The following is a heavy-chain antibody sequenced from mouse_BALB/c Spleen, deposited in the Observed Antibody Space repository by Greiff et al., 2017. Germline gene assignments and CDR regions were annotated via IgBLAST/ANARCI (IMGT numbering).Heavy chain of an antibody. J-gene: IGHJ4*01. Sequence: VQLQQSGPELVKPGASVKISCKASGYTFTDYNMHWVKQSHGKSLEWIGYIYPYNGGTGYNQKFKSKATLTVDNSSSTAYMELRSLTSEDSAVYYCARGYGNYVGYAMDYWGQGTSVTVSS. D-gene: IGHD2-10*02. V-gene: IGHV1S29*02. CDR2: IYPYNGGT. CDR3: ARGYGNYVGYAMDY. CDR1: GYTFTDYN.